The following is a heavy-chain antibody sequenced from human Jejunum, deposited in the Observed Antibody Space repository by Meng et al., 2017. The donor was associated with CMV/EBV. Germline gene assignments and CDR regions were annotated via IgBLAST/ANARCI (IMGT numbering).Heavy chain of an antibody. Sequence: QGQLVWSGGGCVKPGGSLRLSCAASGLTFSDQYMSWIRQAPGKGLELISYISSSGDYTNYADSVRGRFTVSRDNAKNSLYLQLNSLRAEDTALYYCTTVHYYAINYWGQGTLVTVSS. J-gene: IGHJ4*02. D-gene: IGHD1-26*01. CDR1: GLTFSDQY. CDR2: ISSSGDYT. CDR3: TTVHYYAINY. V-gene: IGHV3-11*06.